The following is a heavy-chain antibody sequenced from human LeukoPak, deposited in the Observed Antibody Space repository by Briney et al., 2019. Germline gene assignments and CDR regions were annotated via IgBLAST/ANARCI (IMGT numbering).Heavy chain of an antibody. Sequence: SETLSPTCTVSGGSLSSSSYYWGWIRQPPGKGLEWIGSIYYSGSTYYNPSLKSRVTISVDTSKNQFSLKLSSVTAADTAVYYCARPAAGHKSWFDPWGQGTLVTVSS. CDR2: IYYSGST. D-gene: IGHD6-13*01. CDR3: ARPAAGHKSWFDP. V-gene: IGHV4-39*01. CDR1: GGSLSSSSYY. J-gene: IGHJ5*02.